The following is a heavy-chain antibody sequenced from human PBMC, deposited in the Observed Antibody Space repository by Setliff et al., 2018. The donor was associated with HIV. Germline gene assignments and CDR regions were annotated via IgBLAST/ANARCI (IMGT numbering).Heavy chain of an antibody. CDR3: AGTAVAGRAGVDY. V-gene: IGHV4-34*01. CDR2: INHSGST. D-gene: IGHD6-19*01. J-gene: IGHJ4*02. CDR1: GGSFSGYY. Sequence: SETLSLTCAVYGGSFSGYYWSWIRQPPGKGLEWIGEINHSGSTNYNPSLKSRVTISVDTSKNQLSLKLSSVTAADTAVYYCAGTAVAGRAGVDYWGQGTLVTVSS.